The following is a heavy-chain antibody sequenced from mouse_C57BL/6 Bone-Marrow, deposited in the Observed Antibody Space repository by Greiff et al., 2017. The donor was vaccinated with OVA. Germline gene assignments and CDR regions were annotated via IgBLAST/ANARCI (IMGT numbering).Heavy chain of an antibody. J-gene: IGHJ4*01. V-gene: IGHV1-80*01. CDR1: GYAFSSYW. CDR3: ARRFQTAQAPQYAMDY. CDR2: IHPGDGDT. D-gene: IGHD3-2*02. Sequence: QVQLQQSGAELVKPGASVKISCKASGYAFSSYWMNWVKQRPGKGLEWIGQIHPGDGDTNYNGKFKGKATLTADKSSSTAYMQLSSLTSEDSAVYFCARRFQTAQAPQYAMDYWGQGTSVTVSS.